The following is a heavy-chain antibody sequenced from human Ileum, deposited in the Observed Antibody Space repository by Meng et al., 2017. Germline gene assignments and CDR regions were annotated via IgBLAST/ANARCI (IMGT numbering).Heavy chain of an antibody. CDR2: IKPDGSTT. D-gene: IGHD3/OR15-3a*01. Sequence: GESLKISCAASGFTFSAYNMHWVRQAPGKGLVWVSRIKPDGSTTTYTDSVKGRFTISRDNAKNTLYLQMNSLRDEDTAVYYCARDLNWVVWDYWGQGNVVNGAS. J-gene: IGHJ4*02. V-gene: IGHV3-74*01. CDR3: ARDLNWVVWDY. CDR1: GFTFSAYN.